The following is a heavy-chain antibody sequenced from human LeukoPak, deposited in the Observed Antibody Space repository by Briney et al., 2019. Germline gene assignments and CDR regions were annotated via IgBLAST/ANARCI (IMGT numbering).Heavy chain of an antibody. V-gene: IGHV3-23*01. CDR1: GFTFAYFG. CDR2: VSTTGGNT. J-gene: IGHJ5*02. CDR3: AKGGYYDSSGYYYVWSAYGTHFDP. Sequence: GGSLRLSCAASGFTFAYFGMNWVRQAPGKGLEWVSAVSTTGGNTYYADSVKGRFTVSRDNSKNMVFLQLNSLRAEDTAVYYCAKGGYYDSSGYYYVWSAYGTHFDPWGQGTLVTVSS. D-gene: IGHD3-22*01.